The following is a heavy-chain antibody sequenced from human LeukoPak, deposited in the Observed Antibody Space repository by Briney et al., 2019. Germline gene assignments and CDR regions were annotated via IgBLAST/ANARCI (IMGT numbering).Heavy chain of an antibody. V-gene: IGHV5-51*01. J-gene: IGHJ3*02. CDR1: GYSFTSYW. CDR2: IYPGDSDT. Sequence: GESLKISCKGSGYSFTSYWIGWVRQMPGKGLEWMGIIYPGDSDTRYSPSFQGQVTISADKSISTAYLQWSSLKASDTAMYYCARLRREMVRGVKGPFDIWGQGTMVTVSS. CDR3: ARLRREMVRGVKGPFDI. D-gene: IGHD3-10*01.